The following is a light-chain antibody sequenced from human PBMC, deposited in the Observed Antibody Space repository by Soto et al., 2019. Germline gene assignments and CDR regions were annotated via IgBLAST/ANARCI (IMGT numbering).Light chain of an antibody. CDR3: QQYGGSPMYT. Sequence: EIVLTQSPATLSVSPGERATLSCRASQSVSGSYLAWYQQKPGQAPRLLIHGASTRASGIPDRFTGSGSGTDFTLTIWRLEPEDFAVYYCQQYGGSPMYTFGQGTKLEIK. J-gene: IGKJ2*01. CDR1: QSVSGSY. CDR2: GAS. V-gene: IGKV3-20*01.